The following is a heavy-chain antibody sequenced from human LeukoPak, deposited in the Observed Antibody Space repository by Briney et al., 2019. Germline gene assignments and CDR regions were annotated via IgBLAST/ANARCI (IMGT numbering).Heavy chain of an antibody. V-gene: IGHV4-34*01. D-gene: IGHD2-2*01. CDR2: INHSGST. Sequence: SETLSLTCAVYGGSFSGYYWSWIRQPPGKGLEWIGEINHSGSTNYNPSLKSRVTISVDTSKNQFSLKLSSVTAADTAVYYCASSETKDIVVVPAVKMQTAYFDYWGQGTLVTVSS. CDR1: GGSFSGYY. J-gene: IGHJ4*02. CDR3: ASSETKDIVVVPAVKMQTAYFDY.